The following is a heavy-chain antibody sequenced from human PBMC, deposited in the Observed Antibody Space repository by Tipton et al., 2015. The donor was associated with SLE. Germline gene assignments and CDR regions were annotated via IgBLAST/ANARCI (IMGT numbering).Heavy chain of an antibody. CDR1: GGSISTGGHC. Sequence: TLSLTCTVSGGSISTGGHCWTWIRQHPGRGLEWIGDIDYSGTTYYNPSLQSRATISVDTSRKQFSLKLSSVTAADTAVYYCARHNNAGSSSPYYFDSWGQGTLVTVSS. D-gene: IGHD6-6*01. CDR3: ARHNNAGSSSPYYFDS. CDR2: IDYSGTT. V-gene: IGHV4-31*03. J-gene: IGHJ4*02.